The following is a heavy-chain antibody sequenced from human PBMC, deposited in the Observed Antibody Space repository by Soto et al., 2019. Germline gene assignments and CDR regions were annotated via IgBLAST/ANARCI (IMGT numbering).Heavy chain of an antibody. J-gene: IGHJ4*02. V-gene: IGHV3-30-3*01. CDR3: TREGNGYKYYFDY. CDR2: ISYDGSSK. D-gene: IGHD5-12*01. Sequence: QVQLVESGGGVVQPGRSLRLSWAASGFIFNGYGLHWVRRAPGKGLVWVAMISYDGSSKYYADSVKGRFTISRDNSKNTRYLQMNSLRPEDTAVYSCTREGNGYKYYFDYWGQGTLVTVSS. CDR1: GFIFNGYG.